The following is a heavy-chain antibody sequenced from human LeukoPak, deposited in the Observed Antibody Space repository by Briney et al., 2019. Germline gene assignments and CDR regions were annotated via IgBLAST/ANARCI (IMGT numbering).Heavy chain of an antibody. V-gene: IGHV1-18*01. CDR1: GYRFTSYG. CDR2: ISAYNNYT. D-gene: IGHD1-1*01. CDR3: AREPRTGTRHFQH. J-gene: IGHJ1*01. Sequence: ASVKVSCKASGYRFTSYGISWVRQAPGQGLEWMGWISAYNNYTKYSEKFQGRVTMTTDTSTSTGYMELRSLRSDDTAVYYCAREPRTGTRHFQHWGQGTLVTVSS.